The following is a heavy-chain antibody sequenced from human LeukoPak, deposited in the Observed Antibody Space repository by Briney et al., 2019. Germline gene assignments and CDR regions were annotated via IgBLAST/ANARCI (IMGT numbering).Heavy chain of an antibody. CDR3: AKDRTSNWPNSFVY. Sequence: PGGSLRLSCAASGFTFSSYAMSWVRQAPGKGLEWVSFISTSGGSTYYAASVMGRFVISRDNSKSTLYLQMNSLRAEDSAVYYCAKDRTSNWPNSFVYWGQGTLVTVSS. J-gene: IGHJ4*02. CDR1: GFTFSSYA. V-gene: IGHV3-23*01. D-gene: IGHD6-13*01. CDR2: ISTSGGST.